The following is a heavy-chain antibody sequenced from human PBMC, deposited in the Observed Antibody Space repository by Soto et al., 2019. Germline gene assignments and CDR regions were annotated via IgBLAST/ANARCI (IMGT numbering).Heavy chain of an antibody. V-gene: IGHV3-11*05. CDR2: ISSSSSYT. CDR1: GFTFSDYY. D-gene: IGHD2-8*01. CDR3: ARDSTGWRAVYDY. J-gene: IGHJ4*02. Sequence: GGSLRLSCTASGFTFSDYYMSWVRQAPGKGLEWVSYISSSSSYTNYADSVKGRFTISRDNAKNSLYLEMNSLRAEDTAVYYCARDSTGWRAVYDYWGQGNLVTVSS.